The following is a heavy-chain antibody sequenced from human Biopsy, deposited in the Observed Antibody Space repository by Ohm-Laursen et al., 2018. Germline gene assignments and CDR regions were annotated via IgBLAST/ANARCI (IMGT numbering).Heavy chain of an antibody. Sequence: VSSVTVSCKASGGTFSSTAITWVRQAPGQGLEWMGGIIGIFRTAHYAQKFQGRVTITADEFMSTAYMELSSLRSEDTAVYYRARHAPSYSGSYWRYFDLWGRGTLVTVSS. CDR1: GGTFSSTA. V-gene: IGHV1-69*01. D-gene: IGHD1-26*01. J-gene: IGHJ2*01. CDR2: IIGIFRTA. CDR3: ARHAPSYSGSYWRYFDL.